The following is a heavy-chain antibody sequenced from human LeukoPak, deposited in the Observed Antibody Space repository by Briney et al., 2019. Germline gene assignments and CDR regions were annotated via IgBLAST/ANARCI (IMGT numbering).Heavy chain of an antibody. CDR1: AYSFTNYW. Sequence: GEFLKISCKGFAYSFTNYWIGWVRQMPGKGLEWMGIIYPGDSDTRYSPSFQGQVTISADKSISTAYLQWSSLKASDTAMYYCARQVVAATPDAFDMWGQGTMVSVSS. CDR3: ARQVVAATPDAFDM. J-gene: IGHJ3*02. D-gene: IGHD2-15*01. V-gene: IGHV5-51*01. CDR2: IYPGDSDT.